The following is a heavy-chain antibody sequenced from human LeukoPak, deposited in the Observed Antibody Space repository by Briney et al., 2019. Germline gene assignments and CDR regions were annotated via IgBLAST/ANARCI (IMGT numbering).Heavy chain of an antibody. CDR3: ASARLSGYDYDIDY. V-gene: IGHV3-48*01. D-gene: IGHD5-12*01. Sequence: GGSLRLSCAASGFTFSSYAMNWVRQAPGKGLEWVSYISSSGSTIYYADSVKGRFTISRDNSKNTLYLQMNSLRPEDTAVYYCASARLSGYDYDIDYWGQGTLVTVSS. CDR2: ISSSGSTI. J-gene: IGHJ4*02. CDR1: GFTFSSYA.